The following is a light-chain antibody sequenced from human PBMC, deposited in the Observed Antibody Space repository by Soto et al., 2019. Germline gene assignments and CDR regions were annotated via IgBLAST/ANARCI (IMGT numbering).Light chain of an antibody. CDR1: QSISSW. CDR3: QQYNSYRT. Sequence: DIQMTQSPSTLSASVADRVTITCRARQSISSWLAWYQQKPGKAPKLLIYDASILESGVPSRFSGSGSGTEFTLTISSLQPDDFATYYCQQYNSYRTFGQGTKVDI. V-gene: IGKV1-5*01. J-gene: IGKJ1*01. CDR2: DAS.